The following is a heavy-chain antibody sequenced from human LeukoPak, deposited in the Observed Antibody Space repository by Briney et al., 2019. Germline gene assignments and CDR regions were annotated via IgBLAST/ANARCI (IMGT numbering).Heavy chain of an antibody. CDR1: GGSISSYF. D-gene: IGHD4-11*01. CDR3: ARSLGTVTQYYYYYMDV. J-gene: IGHJ6*03. Sequence: SETLSLTCTVSGGSISSYFWSWIRQPAGKGLEWIGRIYTSGITNSNPSLKSRVTMSLDTSKNQFSLKLSSVTAADTAVYYCARSLGTVTQYYYYYMDVWGKGTTVTVSS. CDR2: IYTSGIT. V-gene: IGHV4-4*07.